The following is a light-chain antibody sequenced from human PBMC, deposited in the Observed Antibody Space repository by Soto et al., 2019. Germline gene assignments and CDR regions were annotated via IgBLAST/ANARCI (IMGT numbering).Light chain of an antibody. Sequence: QPVLTQPPSAPASLGASVTLTCTLSSGYSNYKVDWYQQRPGKGPRFVMRVGTGGIVGSKGDGIPDRFSVLGSGLNRYLTIKNIQEEDESDYHCGADHGSGNNFVLVFGGGTKLTVL. J-gene: IGLJ2*01. CDR3: GADHGSGNNFVLV. CDR1: SGYSNYK. V-gene: IGLV9-49*01. CDR2: VGTGGIVG.